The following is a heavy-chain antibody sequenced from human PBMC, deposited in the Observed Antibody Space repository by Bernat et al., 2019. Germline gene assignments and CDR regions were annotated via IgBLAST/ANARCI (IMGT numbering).Heavy chain of an antibody. V-gene: IGHV4-39*01. Sequence: QLQLQESGPGLVKPSETLSLTCSVSGGSISSSGYYWGWIRQPPGKGLEWIASIYYSGSTYHNPSLKSRVTISVDTSKNEFSLKMSSVTAADTAVYYCARREYTYGSFDYWGQGTLVTVSS. CDR3: ARREYTYGSFDY. CDR1: GGSISSSGYY. J-gene: IGHJ4*02. CDR2: IYYSGST. D-gene: IGHD5-18*01.